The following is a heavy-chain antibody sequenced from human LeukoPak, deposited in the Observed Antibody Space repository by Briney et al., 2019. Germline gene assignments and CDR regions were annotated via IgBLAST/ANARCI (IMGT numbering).Heavy chain of an antibody. CDR1: GDSVSSNSAG. CDR2: TYYRSKWYY. D-gene: IGHD3-16*01. J-gene: IGHJ5*02. CDR3: AGGGGAIAP. V-gene: IGHV6-1*01. Sequence: SQTLSLTCAISGDSVSSNSAGWSWIRQSPSRGLEWLGRTYYRSKWYYDYAASVKGRITINPDTSKNQFSLQLNSVTPEDTAVYYCAGGGGAIAPWAQGPLVTVPS.